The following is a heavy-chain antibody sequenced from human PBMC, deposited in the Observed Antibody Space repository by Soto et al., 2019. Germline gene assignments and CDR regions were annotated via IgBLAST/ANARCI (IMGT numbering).Heavy chain of an antibody. CDR2: IYYSETT. CDR3: ASSNIAAAGFYYYGMDV. J-gene: IGHJ6*02. D-gene: IGHD6-13*01. V-gene: IGHV4-59*01. CDR1: GGSISSYY. Sequence: SETLSLTCTVSGGSISSYYWSWIRQPPGKGLEWIGYIYYSETTYYNPSLKSRVTISVDTSKNQFSLNLSSVTAADTAVYYCASSNIAAAGFYYYGMDVWGRGTTVTVSS.